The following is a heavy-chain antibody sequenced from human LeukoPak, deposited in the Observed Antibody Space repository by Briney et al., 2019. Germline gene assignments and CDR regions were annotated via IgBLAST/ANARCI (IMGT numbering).Heavy chain of an antibody. CDR3: ARVRDDYTYFDC. V-gene: IGHV3-74*01. J-gene: IGHJ4*02. CDR2: INSDGSRT. CDR1: GFTFSSYW. Sequence: GGSLRLSCAASGFTFSSYWMHWVRQAPGKGLMWVSRINSDGSRTTYADSVRGRFTISRDNAKSTLYLQMNSLRAEDTAVYYCARVRDDYTYFDCWGQGALVTVSS. D-gene: IGHD4-11*01.